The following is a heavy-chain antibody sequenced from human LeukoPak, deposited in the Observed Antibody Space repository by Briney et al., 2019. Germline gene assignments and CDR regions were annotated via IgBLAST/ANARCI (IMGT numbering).Heavy chain of an antibody. CDR1: GFTVSSNY. V-gene: IGHV3-23*01. Sequence: HPGGSLRLSCAASGFTVSSNYMSWVRQAPGRGLEWVSAISGSGGSTYYADSVKGRFTISRDNSKNTLYLQMNGLRAEDTAVYYCAKSLRWLQSTFDYWGQGTLVTVSS. CDR3: AKSLRWLQSTFDY. D-gene: IGHD5-24*01. J-gene: IGHJ4*02. CDR2: ISGSGGST.